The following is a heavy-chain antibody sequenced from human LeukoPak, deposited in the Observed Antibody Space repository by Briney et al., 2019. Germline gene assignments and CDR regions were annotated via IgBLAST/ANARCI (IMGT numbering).Heavy chain of an antibody. Sequence: SLRLSCAASGFTFDDYAMHWVRQAAGKGLEWVSGISWNSGSIGYADSVRGRFTISRANAKNSLYLQMNSLRAEDTALYYSATDNYYDPIKYYFDYCGQGTLVTVSS. J-gene: IGHJ4*02. CDR3: ATDNYYDPIKYYFDY. V-gene: IGHV3-9*01. CDR1: GFTFDDYA. D-gene: IGHD3-22*01. CDR2: ISWNSGSI.